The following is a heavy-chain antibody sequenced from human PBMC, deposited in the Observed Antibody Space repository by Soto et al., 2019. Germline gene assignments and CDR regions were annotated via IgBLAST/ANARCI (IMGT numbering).Heavy chain of an antibody. CDR2: ISSSSSYI. CDR3: ARDVGTAYYGSGSLKFDY. V-gene: IGHV3-21*01. Sequence: GGSLRLSCAASGFTFSSYSMNWVRQAPGKGLEWVSSISSSSSYIYYADSVKGRFTISRDNAKNSLYLQMNSLRAEDTAVYYCARDVGTAYYGSGSLKFDYWGQGTLVTVSS. J-gene: IGHJ4*02. D-gene: IGHD3-10*01. CDR1: GFTFSSYS.